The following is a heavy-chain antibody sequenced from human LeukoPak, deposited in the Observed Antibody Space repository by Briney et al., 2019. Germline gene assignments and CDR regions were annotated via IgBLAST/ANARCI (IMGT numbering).Heavy chain of an antibody. V-gene: IGHV7-4-1*02. CDR3: VRGIDTTGYFNC. CDR2: IDTNTGSP. J-gene: IGHJ4*02. D-gene: IGHD3-22*01. Sequence: ASVKVSCKASGCTFTTYPINWVRQAPGQGLEWMGWIDTNTGSPTYAQGLTGRFVFSLDTSASTAFLQINSLKAEDTALYYCVRGIDTTGYFNCWGQGTPVTVSS. CDR1: GCTFTTYP.